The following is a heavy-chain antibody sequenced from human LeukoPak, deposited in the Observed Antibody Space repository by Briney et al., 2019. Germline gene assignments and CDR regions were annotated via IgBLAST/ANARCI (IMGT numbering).Heavy chain of an antibody. CDR1: GFTFSSYW. CDR2: IASDGSST. V-gene: IGHV3-74*01. CDR3: ARLPETPHDAFDI. Sequence: GGSLRLSRAASGFTFSSYWMNWVRHAPGKGLVWVSRIASDGSSTTYADSVKGRFTISRDNSKNTLYLQMNSLRAEDTAVYYCARLPETPHDAFDIWGQGTMVTVSS. J-gene: IGHJ3*02.